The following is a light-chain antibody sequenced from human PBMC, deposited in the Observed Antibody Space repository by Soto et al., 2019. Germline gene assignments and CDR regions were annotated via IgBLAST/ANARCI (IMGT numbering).Light chain of an antibody. V-gene: IGKV1-39*01. CDR3: QQSHSAPFT. CDR1: QSISSY. J-gene: IGKJ3*01. Sequence: DIPMTQSPSSLSASVGDRVTITCRASQSISSYLNWYQQKPGKAPRLLIYAASSLQSGVPSRFSGSGSGTDFTLTISSLQPEDFATYYCQQSHSAPFTFGPGTTVDIE. CDR2: AAS.